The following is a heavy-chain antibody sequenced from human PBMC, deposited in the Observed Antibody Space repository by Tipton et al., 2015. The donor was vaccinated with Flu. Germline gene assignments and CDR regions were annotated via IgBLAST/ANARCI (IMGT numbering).Heavy chain of an antibody. CDR2: IYINGGT. J-gene: IGHJ6*02. CDR1: GDSIISSSYL. Sequence: LSLTCTVSGDSIISSSYLWNWIRQPAGKGLERIGRIYINGGTKYNPSLRGRVTISLDTSKNQFSMRLSSVTAADTARYYCAGDPLDVSSGYYYDYYYGMNVWGPGAAVTVS. V-gene: IGHV4-61*02. CDR3: AGDPLDVSSGYYYDYYYGMNV. D-gene: IGHD3-22*01.